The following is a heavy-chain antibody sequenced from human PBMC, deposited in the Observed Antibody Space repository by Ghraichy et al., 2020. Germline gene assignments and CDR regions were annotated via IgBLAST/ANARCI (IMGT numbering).Heavy chain of an antibody. CDR3: AKSVSTMIVPGDHFDY. CDR2: ISGSGGST. D-gene: IGHD3-22*01. J-gene: IGHJ4*02. Sequence: GGSLRLSCAASGFTFSSYAMSWVRQAPGKGLEWVSAISGSGGSTYYADSVKGRFTISRDNSKNTLYLQMNSLRAEDTAVYYCAKSVSTMIVPGDHFDYWGQGTLVTVSS. CDR1: GFTFSSYA. V-gene: IGHV3-23*01.